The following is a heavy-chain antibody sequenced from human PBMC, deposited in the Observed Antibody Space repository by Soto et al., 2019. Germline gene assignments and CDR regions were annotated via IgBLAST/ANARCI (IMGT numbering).Heavy chain of an antibody. D-gene: IGHD2-21*02. CDR2: ISYDGSNK. CDR1: GFTFSSYG. Sequence: GGSLRLSCAASGFTFSSYGMHWVRQALGKGLEWVAVISYDGSNKYYADSVKGRFTISRDNSKNTLYLQMNSLRAEDTAVYYCVKTGAVTASDYYYGMDVWGQGTTVTVSS. V-gene: IGHV3-30*18. J-gene: IGHJ6*02. CDR3: VKTGAVTASDYYYGMDV.